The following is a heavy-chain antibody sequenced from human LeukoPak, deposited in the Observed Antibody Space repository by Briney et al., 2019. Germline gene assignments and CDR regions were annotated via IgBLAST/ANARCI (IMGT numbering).Heavy chain of an antibody. CDR2: IYNDGSTT. CDR3: ARDATTEPGTVYMDV. Sequence: GGSLRLSCAASGFMFSKSWMHWVRQVPGKGLAWVARIYNDGSTTNYADSVKGRFTISRDNAKNSLYLQMNSLRAEDTALYFCARDATTEPGTVYMDVWGKGTTVTISS. D-gene: IGHD6-13*01. CDR1: GFMFSKSW. J-gene: IGHJ6*03. V-gene: IGHV3-74*01.